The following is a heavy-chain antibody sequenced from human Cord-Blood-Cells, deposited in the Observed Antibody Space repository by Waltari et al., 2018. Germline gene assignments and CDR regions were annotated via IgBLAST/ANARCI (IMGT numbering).Heavy chain of an antibody. Sequence: QVQLQVPGPGLVKPSETLSLTCTASGDSISSYYWSWTRQPPGKRQEWIGYIYYSGSTNYNPSLKSRVTIAVDTSKNQFSLKLSSVTAADTAVYYCARVGGYSSSWYFDYWGQGTLVTVSS. V-gene: IGHV4-59*01. CDR3: ARVGGYSSSWYFDY. CDR2: IYYSGST. CDR1: GDSISSYY. D-gene: IGHD6-13*01. J-gene: IGHJ4*02.